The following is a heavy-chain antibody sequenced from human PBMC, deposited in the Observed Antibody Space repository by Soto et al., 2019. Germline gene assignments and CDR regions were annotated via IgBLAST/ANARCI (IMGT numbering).Heavy chain of an antibody. CDR3: AKDEAVRYSSGWPANWYFDL. D-gene: IGHD6-19*01. Sequence: EVQLVESGGGLVQPGRSLRLSCAASGFTFDDYAMHWVRQAPGKGLEWVSGISWNSGSIGYADSVKGRFTISRDNAXXCXYXXMNSLRAEATALYYCAKDEAVRYSSGWPANWYFDLWGRGTLVTVSS. CDR1: GFTFDDYA. CDR2: ISWNSGSI. V-gene: IGHV3-9*01. J-gene: IGHJ2*01.